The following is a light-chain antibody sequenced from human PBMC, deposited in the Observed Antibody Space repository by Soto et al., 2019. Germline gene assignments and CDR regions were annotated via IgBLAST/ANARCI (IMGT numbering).Light chain of an antibody. CDR3: SSYTTGGSYV. CDR2: DVS. J-gene: IGLJ1*01. Sequence: QSALTQPASVSGSPGLSIAISCTGTSRDVGGYNSVSWYQQQPGKVPKLMIYDVSNRPSGVSNRFSGSKSRNTASLTISGLQAEDEGDYYCSSYTTGGSYVFGTGTKLTVL. V-gene: IGLV2-14*01. CDR1: SRDVGGYNS.